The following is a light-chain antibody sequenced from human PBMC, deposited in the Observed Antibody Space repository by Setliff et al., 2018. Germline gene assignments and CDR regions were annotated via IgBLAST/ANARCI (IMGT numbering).Light chain of an antibody. CDR1: SSDVGYYNY. J-gene: IGLJ1*01. Sequence: QSALTQPASVSGSPGQSITISCTGTSSDVGYYNYVSWYQQHPGKAPKLMIYEVSNRPSGVSNRFSGSKSGNTASLTISGLQAEDEADYYCSSYTSSSTRVFGTGTKFTVL. CDR3: SSYTSSSTRV. V-gene: IGLV2-14*01. CDR2: EVS.